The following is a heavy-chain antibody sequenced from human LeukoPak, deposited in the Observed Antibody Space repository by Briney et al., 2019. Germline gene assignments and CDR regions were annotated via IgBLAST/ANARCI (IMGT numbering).Heavy chain of an antibody. V-gene: IGHV3-33*01. Sequence: PGGSLRLSCAASGFTFSSYGMHWVRQAPGKGLEWVAVIWYDGSNKYYADSVKGRFTISRDNAKNTLYLQMNSLRVEDTAVYYCARDPETILSMDVWGQGTTVTVSS. J-gene: IGHJ6*02. CDR3: ARDPETILSMDV. CDR1: GFTFSSYG. D-gene: IGHD4-17*01. CDR2: IWYDGSNK.